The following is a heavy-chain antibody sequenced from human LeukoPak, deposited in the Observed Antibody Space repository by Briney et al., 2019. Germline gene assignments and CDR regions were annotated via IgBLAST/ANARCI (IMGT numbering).Heavy chain of an antibody. Sequence: ASVKVSRKASGYTFTGYYMHWVRQAPGQGLEWMGRINPNSGGTNYAQKFQGRVTMTRDTSISTAYMALSRLRSDDTAVYYCARWEGILAFDYYYYMDVWGKGTTVTVSS. D-gene: IGHD3-3*02. CDR2: INPNSGGT. CDR3: ARWEGILAFDYYYYMDV. V-gene: IGHV1-2*06. J-gene: IGHJ6*03. CDR1: GYTFTGYY.